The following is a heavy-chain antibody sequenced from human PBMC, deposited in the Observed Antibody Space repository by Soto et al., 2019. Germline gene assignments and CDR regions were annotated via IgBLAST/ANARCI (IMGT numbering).Heavy chain of an antibody. CDR3: GTADRGTAAGGTVQ. CDR1: GFTLSTYW. Sequence: PGGSLRLPCAASGFTLSTYWMTWVRQAPGKGLEWVANIKQDGSEKYDVDPVKGRFTVSRDNAKNSLYLQMNSLRTEDTAVYYCGTADRGTAAGGTVQWGQGTLVTVSS. D-gene: IGHD6-13*01. J-gene: IGHJ4*02. V-gene: IGHV3-7*01. CDR2: IKQDGSEK.